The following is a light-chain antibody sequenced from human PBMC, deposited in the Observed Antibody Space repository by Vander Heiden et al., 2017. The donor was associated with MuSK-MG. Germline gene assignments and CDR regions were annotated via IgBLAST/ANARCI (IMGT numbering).Light chain of an antibody. V-gene: IGKV4-1*01. CDR3: QQYYSPPFT. J-gene: IGKJ3*01. CDR1: HSVLYTSNNKNY. CDR2: WAS. Sequence: IVITQSPDPLGVSLGERATITCKSSHSVLYTSNNKNYLAWYQQKPGQPPKLLIYWASTRQAGVPERCSGSGSGTDFTLTINNRQAEDLAVYSCQQYYSPPFTFGPGTTVEIK.